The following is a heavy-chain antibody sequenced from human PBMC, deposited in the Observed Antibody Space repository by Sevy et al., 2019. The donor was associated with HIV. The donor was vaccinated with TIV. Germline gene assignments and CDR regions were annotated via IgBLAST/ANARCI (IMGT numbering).Heavy chain of an antibody. CDR2: IHYSGST. J-gene: IGHJ4*02. CDR1: GVSISSFY. Sequence: SETLSLTCTISGVSISSFYWGWIRQSPAKELEWIGDIHYSGSTYSNPSLKNRVTISLDTSDNRFSLTLTSVTAADAAVCYCARGLDYGSLYYFDYWGQGIRVTVSS. V-gene: IGHV4-59*01. D-gene: IGHD4-17*01. CDR3: ARGLDYGSLYYFDY.